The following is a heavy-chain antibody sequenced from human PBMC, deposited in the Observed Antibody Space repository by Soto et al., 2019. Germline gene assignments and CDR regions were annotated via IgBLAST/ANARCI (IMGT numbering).Heavy chain of an antibody. V-gene: IGHV1-18*01. CDR3: ARGDYGDYLWFDP. CDR2: ISTYNGNT. Sequence: QVQLVQSGAEVKKPGASVKVSCKASGYTFTSYGISWLRQAPGQGLEWMGWISTYNGNTNYVQKVQGRVTMTTDTATSTAYMEVRSLRSDDTAVYYCARGDYGDYLWFDPWGQGTLVTVSS. D-gene: IGHD4-17*01. J-gene: IGHJ5*02. CDR1: GYTFTSYG.